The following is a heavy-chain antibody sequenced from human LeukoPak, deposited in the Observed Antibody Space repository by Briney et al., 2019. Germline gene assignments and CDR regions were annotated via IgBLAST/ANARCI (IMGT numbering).Heavy chain of an antibody. V-gene: IGHV1-18*01. J-gene: IGHJ4*02. D-gene: IGHD3-22*01. CDR1: GYTFTSYG. CDR3: ARGSPPRRNYDSRGYYSYYLDY. Sequence: ASVKVSCKASGYTFTSYGISWVRQAPGQGLEWMGWISAYNGNTNYAQKLQGRVTMTTDTSTSTVYMELRSLRSDDTAVCYCARGSPPRRNYDSRGYYSYYLDYWGQGTLVTVSS. CDR2: ISAYNGNT.